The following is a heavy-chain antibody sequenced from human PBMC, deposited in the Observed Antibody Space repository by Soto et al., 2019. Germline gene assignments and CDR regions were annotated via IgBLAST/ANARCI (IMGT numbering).Heavy chain of an antibody. V-gene: IGHV1-69*01. CDR3: ARSHGSSSSLEIYYYYCYGMDV. Sequence: QVQLVQSGAEVKKPGSSVKVSCKASGGTFSSYAISWVRQAPGQGLEWMGGIIPISDTANYAQKCQGRVTITADECTSTAYMELSSLRSEDTAVYYCARSHGSSSSLEIYYYYCYGMDVWGQGTTVTVSS. D-gene: IGHD2-2*01. J-gene: IGHJ6*02. CDR1: GGTFSSYA. CDR2: IIPISDTA.